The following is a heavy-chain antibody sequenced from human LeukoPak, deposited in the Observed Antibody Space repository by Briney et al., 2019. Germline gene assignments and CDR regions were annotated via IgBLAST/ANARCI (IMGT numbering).Heavy chain of an antibody. CDR2: IFYSGNT. J-gene: IGHJ4*02. D-gene: IGHD1-26*01. V-gene: IGHV4-39*01. CDR3: ARRGITYSSSFFAF. CDR1: GGSIGSSSYY. Sequence: SETLSLTCTVSGGSIGSSSYYWAWIRPPPGKGLEWSGHIFYSGNTYYHPSLKSRFTISIDTSKNQFSLPLSSVTAPDTARYYCARRGITYSSSFFAFWGQGALVTLSS.